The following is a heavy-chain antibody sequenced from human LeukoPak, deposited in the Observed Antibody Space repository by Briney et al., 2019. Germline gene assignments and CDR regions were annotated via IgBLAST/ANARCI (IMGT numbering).Heavy chain of an antibody. V-gene: IGHV4-38-2*02. CDR3: ARDSIVLMVYGQLLGWFDP. J-gene: IGHJ5*02. CDR1: GYSISSGYY. Sequence: PSETLSLTCAVSGYSISSGYYWGWIRPPPGKGLEWIGEINHSGSTNYNPSLKSRVTISVDTSKNQFSLKLSSVTAADTAVYYCARDSIVLMVYGQLLGWFDPWGQGTLVTVSS. D-gene: IGHD2-8*01. CDR2: INHSGST.